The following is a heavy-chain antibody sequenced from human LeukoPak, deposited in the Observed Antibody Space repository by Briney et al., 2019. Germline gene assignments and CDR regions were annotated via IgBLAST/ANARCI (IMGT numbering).Heavy chain of an antibody. CDR1: GGSISSGGYS. CDR2: IYYSGST. V-gene: IGHV4-31*03. J-gene: IGHJ3*02. Sequence: KSSETLSLTCTVSGGSISSGGYSWSWIRQHPGKGLEWIGYIYYSGSTYYNPSLKSRVTISVDTSKNQFSLKLSSVTAADTAVYYCARTNGGDATAFDIWGQGTMVTVSS. D-gene: IGHD1-7*01. CDR3: ARTNGGDATAFDI.